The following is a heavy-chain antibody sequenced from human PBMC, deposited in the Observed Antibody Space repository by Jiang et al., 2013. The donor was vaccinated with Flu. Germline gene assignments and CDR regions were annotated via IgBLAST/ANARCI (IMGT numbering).Heavy chain of an antibody. D-gene: IGHD3-22*01. CDR1: GDSISSNYYY. J-gene: IGHJ4*02. CDR2: SIIVGAP. CDR3: ARHYPYYSETSGFDY. V-gene: IGHV4-39*01. Sequence: LLKPSETLSLTCTVSGDSISSNYYYWGWIRQPPGGGCSGLGVSIIVGAPTTTVLQSRVTMSVDTSKNQFSLRLSSVTAADTAVYFCARHYPYYSETSGFDYWGQGTLVTVSS.